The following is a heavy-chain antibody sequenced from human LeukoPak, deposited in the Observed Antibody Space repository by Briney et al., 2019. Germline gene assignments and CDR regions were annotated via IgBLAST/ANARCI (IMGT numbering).Heavy chain of an antibody. J-gene: IGHJ4*02. CDR2: IYPGDSDT. CDR1: GYSFTSYW. D-gene: IGHD3-22*01. V-gene: IGHV5-51*01. CDR3: ARHGPNYYYDSSGDY. Sequence: GESLKISCKGSGYSFTSYWIGWVRQMPGKDLEWMGIIYPGDSDTRYSPSFQGQVTISADKSISTAYLQWSSLKASDTAMYYCARHGPNYYYDSSGDYWGQGTLVTVSS.